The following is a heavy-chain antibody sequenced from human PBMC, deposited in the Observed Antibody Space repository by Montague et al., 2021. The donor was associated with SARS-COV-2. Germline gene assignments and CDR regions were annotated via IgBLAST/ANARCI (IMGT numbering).Heavy chain of an antibody. Sequence: PALVKPTQTLTLTCTFSGFSLSTPNVGVGWIRQPPGKALEWVAVIYSNDEKRYSPSLRNRLTITKDTSKNQVVLTMTNMDPVDTATYYCAHRIARHYDTSAYLWCPFDFWGQGTLVTVSS. V-gene: IGHV2-5*01. CDR1: GFSLSTPNVG. J-gene: IGHJ4*02. D-gene: IGHD3-22*01. CDR2: IYSNDEK. CDR3: AHRIARHYDTSAYLWCPFDF.